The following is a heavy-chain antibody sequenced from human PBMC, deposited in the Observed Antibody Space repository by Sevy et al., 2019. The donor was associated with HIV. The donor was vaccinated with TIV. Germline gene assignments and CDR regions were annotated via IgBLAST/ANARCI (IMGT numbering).Heavy chain of an antibody. CDR3: ARDNWGSLDY. V-gene: IGHV4-59*01. Sequence: SETLSLTCTVSGGSLDVFGWTWVRQPPGKGLEWIGYAYYNGGTNYNPSPKSRLTIPVGTSARQFSLHLNSVTAADTAIYYCARDNWGSLDYWGQGILVTVSS. CDR2: AYYNGGT. CDR1: GGSLDVFG. J-gene: IGHJ4*02. D-gene: IGHD7-27*01.